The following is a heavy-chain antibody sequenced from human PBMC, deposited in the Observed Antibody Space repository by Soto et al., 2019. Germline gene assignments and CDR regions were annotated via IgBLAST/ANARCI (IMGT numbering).Heavy chain of an antibody. V-gene: IGHV3-20*04. CDR1: GFTFDDYG. CDR2: INWNGGST. CDR3: ARAMRYSNSWFPN. D-gene: IGHD6-13*01. J-gene: IGHJ5*02. Sequence: GGSLRLSCAASGFTFDDYGMSWVRQAPGKGLEWVSGINWNGGSTGYADSVKGRFTISRDNAKNSLYLQMNSLRSEDTAVYYCARAMRYSNSWFPNWGQGTLVTVSS.